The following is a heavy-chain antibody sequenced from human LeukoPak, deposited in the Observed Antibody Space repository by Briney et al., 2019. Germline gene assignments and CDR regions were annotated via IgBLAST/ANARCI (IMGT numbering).Heavy chain of an antibody. Sequence: PGRSLRLSCAASGFTFSSYGMHWVRQAPGKGLEWVAVISYDGSNKYYADSVKGRFTISRDNSKNTLYLQMNSLRAEDTAVYYCAREGPSGGHYVDYWGQGTLLTVSS. CDR1: GFTFSSYG. V-gene: IGHV3-30*03. J-gene: IGHJ4*02. CDR2: ISYDGSNK. D-gene: IGHD1-26*01. CDR3: AREGPSGGHYVDY.